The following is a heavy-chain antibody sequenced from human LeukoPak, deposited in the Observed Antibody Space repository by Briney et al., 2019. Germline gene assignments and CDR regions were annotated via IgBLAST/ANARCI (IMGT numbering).Heavy chain of an antibody. D-gene: IGHD2-2*01. J-gene: IGHJ4*02. CDR1: GFTVSSSF. CDR3: AREVISTPSYFDY. Sequence: GGSLRLSCAASGFTVSSSFIYWVRRAPGKGLEWVSFIHRDDKTYYADSVKGRFTMSRDSSKNTLYLQMNSLEVDDTAVYYCAREVISTPSYFDYWGQGILVTVSS. CDR2: IHRDDKT. V-gene: IGHV3-53*01.